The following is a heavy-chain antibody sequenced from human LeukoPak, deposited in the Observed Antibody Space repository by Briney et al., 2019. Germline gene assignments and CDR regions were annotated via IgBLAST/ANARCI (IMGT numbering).Heavy chain of an antibody. CDR2: IYTSGST. CDR3: ASGSGSFAPFDY. CDR1: GGSISSYY. V-gene: IGHV4-4*07. D-gene: IGHD1-26*01. Sequence: SETLSLTCTVSGGSISSYYRSWIRQPAGKGLEWIGRIYTSGSTNYNPSLKSRVTISVDTSKNQFSLKLSSVTAADTAVYYCASGSGSFAPFDYWGQGTLVTVSS. J-gene: IGHJ4*02.